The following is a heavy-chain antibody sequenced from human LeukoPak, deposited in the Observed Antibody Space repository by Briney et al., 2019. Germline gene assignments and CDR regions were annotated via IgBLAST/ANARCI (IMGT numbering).Heavy chain of an antibody. J-gene: IGHJ3*02. CDR1: GDSISSRTYY. CDR3: ARSSNNAFDI. V-gene: IGHV4-31*03. CDR2: IYYSGTT. D-gene: IGHD2-15*01. Sequence: PSQTLSLTCTVSGDSISSRTYYWSWIRQHPGKGLEWIGYIYYSGTTYYNPSLKCRLTISVDTSENQFSLKLSSVTAADTAVYYCARSSNNAFDIWGQGTMVTVSS.